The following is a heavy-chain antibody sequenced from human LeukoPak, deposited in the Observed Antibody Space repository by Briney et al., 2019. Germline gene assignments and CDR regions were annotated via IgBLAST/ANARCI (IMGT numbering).Heavy chain of an antibody. CDR2: IIPIFGTA. D-gene: IGHD2-2*01. Sequence: GASVKVSCKASGGTFSSYAISWVRQAPGQGLEWMGGIIPIFGTANYAQKFQGRVTITADESTSTAYMELSSLRSEDTAVYYCARVLGCSSTSCRAYYFDYWGQGTLVTVSS. J-gene: IGHJ4*02. CDR3: ARVLGCSSTSCRAYYFDY. V-gene: IGHV1-69*13. CDR1: GGTFSSYA.